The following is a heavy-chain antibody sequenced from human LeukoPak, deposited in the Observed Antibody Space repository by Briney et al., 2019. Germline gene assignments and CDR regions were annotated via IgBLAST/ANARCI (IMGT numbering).Heavy chain of an antibody. V-gene: IGHV4-38-2*02. CDR3: ARVGWFSYYYYMDV. CDR1: GYSISSGYY. CDR2: IYHSGST. Sequence: PSETLSLTCNVSGYSISSGYYWGWIRQSPGKGLEWIGEIYHSGSTNYNPSLKSRVTISVDKSKNQFSLKLSPVTAADTAVYHCARVGWFSYYYYMDVWGKGTTVTVSS. J-gene: IGHJ6*03. D-gene: IGHD3-10*01.